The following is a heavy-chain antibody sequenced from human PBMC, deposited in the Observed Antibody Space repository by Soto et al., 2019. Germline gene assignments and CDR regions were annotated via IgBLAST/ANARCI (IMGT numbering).Heavy chain of an antibody. Sequence: QVQLVESGGGVVQPGRSLRLSCAASGFTLSNYGMNWVRQAPGKGLEWVAVIWYDGSYKYDVDSVKGRVSIFRDTSKNTVYLQMNSMRGEDTAVYYGARGNWKNGYCDYWCQGALVTGSS. CDR2: IWYDGSYK. V-gene: IGHV3-33*01. J-gene: IGHJ4*02. D-gene: IGHD1-1*01. CDR1: GFTLSNYG. CDR3: ARGNWKNGYCDY.